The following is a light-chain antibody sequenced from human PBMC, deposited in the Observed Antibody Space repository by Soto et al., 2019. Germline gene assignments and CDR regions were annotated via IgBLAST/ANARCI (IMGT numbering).Light chain of an antibody. CDR3: SSYSSSNSLVV. J-gene: IGLJ2*01. CDR1: RSDVGTYDY. V-gene: IGLV2-14*01. Sequence: QSALTQPASVSGSPGQSITISCTGTRSDVGTYDYVSWYQQYPGKAPKVMIYDVSNRPSGVSNRFSGSKSGNTASLTISGLQAEDEADYYCSSYSSSNSLVVFGGGTKVTVL. CDR2: DVS.